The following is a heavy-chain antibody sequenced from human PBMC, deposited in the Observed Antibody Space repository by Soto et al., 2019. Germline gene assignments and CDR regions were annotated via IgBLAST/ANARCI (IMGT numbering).Heavy chain of an antibody. CDR1: GYSFSSYD. J-gene: IGHJ6*03. CDR2: MNPTSTNT. CDR3: ARASRTGYSYHVDV. V-gene: IGHV1-8*01. D-gene: IGHD3-9*01. Sequence: QVPLVQSGAEVKKPGASVKVSCKASGYSFSSYDINWVRQATGQGPEWMGWMNPTSTNTGYSQDFQGRVTMTRNTSESTAYMELSSLTPEDTAVYYCARASRTGYSYHVDVWGSGTTVIVSS.